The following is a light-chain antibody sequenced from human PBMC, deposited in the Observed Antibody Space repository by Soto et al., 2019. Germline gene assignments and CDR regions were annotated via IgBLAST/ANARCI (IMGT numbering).Light chain of an antibody. CDR1: QSISSF. V-gene: IGKV1-39*01. J-gene: IGKJ2*01. CDR3: QQRYSTPYT. CDR2: VAS. Sequence: DIQMTQSPSSLSASVGDRVTITCRASQSISSFLKWYQQKPGKAPKFLIYVASSLQSAVPSTFSGSSSETDFTPTISTLQPEDSATDYCQQRYSTPYTFGQGTKLEIK.